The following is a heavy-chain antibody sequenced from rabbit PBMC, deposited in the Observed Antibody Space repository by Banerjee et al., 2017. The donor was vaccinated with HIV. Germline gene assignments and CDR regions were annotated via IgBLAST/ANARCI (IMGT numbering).Heavy chain of an antibody. D-gene: IGHD4-2*01. Sequence: QEQLVESGGGPVQPEGSLTLTCTASGFSFSSSYYMCWVRQAPGKGLEWIACIYAGSSGTTYYASWAKGRFTISKTSSTTVTLRMTSLTAADTATYFCARHAAGSATSYYFNLWGPGTLVTVS. CDR3: ARHAAGSATSYYFNL. CDR1: GFSFSSSYY. V-gene: IGHV1S45*01. CDR2: IYAGSSGTT. J-gene: IGHJ4*01.